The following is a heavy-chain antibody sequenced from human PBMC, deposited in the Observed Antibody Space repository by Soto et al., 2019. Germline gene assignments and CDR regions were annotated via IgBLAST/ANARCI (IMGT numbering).Heavy chain of an antibody. V-gene: IGHV4-59*01. CDR3: ARGGSYYAKWDY. Sequence: QVQLQESGPGLVKPSETLSLTCTVSGGSISSYYWSWIRQPPGKGLEWIGYIYYSGSTNYNPSLKSRVTISVDTSKNQFSLKLSSVTAADTAVYYCARGGSYYAKWDYWGQGTLVTVSS. D-gene: IGHD3-10*01. CDR2: IYYSGST. CDR1: GGSISSYY. J-gene: IGHJ4*02.